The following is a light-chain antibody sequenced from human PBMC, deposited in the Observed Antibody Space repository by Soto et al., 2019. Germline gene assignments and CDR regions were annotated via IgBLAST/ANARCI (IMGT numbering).Light chain of an antibody. Sequence: QSALTQPASVSGSPGQSITISCSGTSSDVGRHNAVSWYQQHPGKVPQLTIYDVSIRPSGISDRLSASKSGNMASLTISGLQAEDEADYYCSSYRVGGSHVFGTGTKLTVL. CDR2: DVS. CDR3: SSYRVGGSHV. CDR1: SSDVGRHNA. V-gene: IGLV2-14*03. J-gene: IGLJ1*01.